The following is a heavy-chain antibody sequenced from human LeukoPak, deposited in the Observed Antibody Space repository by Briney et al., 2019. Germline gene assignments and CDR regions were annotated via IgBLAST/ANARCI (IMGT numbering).Heavy chain of an antibody. CDR2: ISGSGGST. J-gene: IGHJ4*02. Sequence: GGSLRLSCAASGFTFSSYAMSWVRQAPGKGLEWVSAISGSGGSTYYADSVKGRFTISRDNSKNTLYLQMNSLRAEDTAVYYCAKVIPSSWFGELAFDYWGQGTLVTVSS. CDR1: GFTFSSYA. CDR3: AKVIPSSWFGELAFDY. V-gene: IGHV3-23*01. D-gene: IGHD3-10*01.